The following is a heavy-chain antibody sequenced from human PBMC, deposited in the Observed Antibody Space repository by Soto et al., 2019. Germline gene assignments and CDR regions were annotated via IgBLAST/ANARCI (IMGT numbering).Heavy chain of an antibody. V-gene: IGHV4-39*01. CDR3: ARLYSSSWYGDY. J-gene: IGHJ4*02. CDR2: IYYSGST. CDR1: GGSISSSSYY. Sequence: QLQLQESGPGLVKPSETLSLTCTVSGGSISSSSYYWGWIRQPPGKGLEWIGSIYYSGSTYYNPSLKSRLTISVDTSKNHFSLKLSSVTAADTAVYYCARLYSSSWYGDYWGQGTLVTVSS. D-gene: IGHD6-13*01.